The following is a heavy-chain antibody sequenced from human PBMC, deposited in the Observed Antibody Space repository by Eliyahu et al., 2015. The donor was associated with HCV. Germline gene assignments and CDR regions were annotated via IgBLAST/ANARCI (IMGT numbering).Heavy chain of an antibody. V-gene: IGHV3-23*01. Sequence: GDSGDSTHYADSVKGRFTISRDNSKNTLYLQMNSLRAEDTALYYCAKETTLDYWGQGTLVTVSS. CDR3: AKETTLDY. CDR2: GDSGDST. D-gene: IGHD4-17*01. J-gene: IGHJ4*02.